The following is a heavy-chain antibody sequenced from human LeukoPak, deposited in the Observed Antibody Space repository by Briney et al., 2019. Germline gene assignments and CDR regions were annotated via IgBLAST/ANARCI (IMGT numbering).Heavy chain of an antibody. J-gene: IGHJ4*02. V-gene: IGHV3-33*01. D-gene: IGHD1-26*01. CDR2: IWFDGSNE. Sequence: PGGSLRLSCTASGFNFSYYAMQWVRQAPGKGLAWVALIWFDGSNEYYEDSVKGRFTISRDNSKDTVFLQMNGLTVDDTAVYYCARLVGGTTGATDYWGQGSLVSVS. CDR1: GFNFSYYA. CDR3: ARLVGGTTGATDY.